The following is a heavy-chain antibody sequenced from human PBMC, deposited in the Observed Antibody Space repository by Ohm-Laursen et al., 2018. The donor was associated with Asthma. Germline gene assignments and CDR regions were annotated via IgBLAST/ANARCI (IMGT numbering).Heavy chain of an antibody. J-gene: IGHJ6*02. D-gene: IGHD3-3*01. V-gene: IGHV3-21*01. CDR2: ISSSSSYI. Sequence: SLRLSCAASGYTFSRYSIHWVRQFPGKGLEWVSSISSSSSYIYYADSVKGRFTISRDNAKNSLYLQMNSLRAEDTAVYYCARDKAHYDFWSGYYGYYYGMDVWGQGTTVTVSS. CDR1: GYTFSRYS. CDR3: ARDKAHYDFWSGYYGYYYGMDV.